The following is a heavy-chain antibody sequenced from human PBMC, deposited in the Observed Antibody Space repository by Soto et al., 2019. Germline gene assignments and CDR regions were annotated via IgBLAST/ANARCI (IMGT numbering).Heavy chain of an antibody. CDR3: AKDNYGFFIYWYFDL. CDR1: GFTFSSCG. D-gene: IGHD4-17*01. Sequence: GGSLRLSCAASGFTFSSCGMHWVRQAPGKGLEWVAVISYDGSNKYYADSVKGRFTISRDNSKNTLYLQMNSLRAEDTAVYYCAKDNYGFFIYWYFDLWGRGTLVTVSS. CDR2: ISYDGSNK. J-gene: IGHJ2*01. V-gene: IGHV3-30*18.